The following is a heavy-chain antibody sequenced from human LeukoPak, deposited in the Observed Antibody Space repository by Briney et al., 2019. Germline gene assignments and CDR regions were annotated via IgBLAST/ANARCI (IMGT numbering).Heavy chain of an antibody. D-gene: IGHD3-10*02. V-gene: IGHV3-48*03. CDR1: GFTFSSYE. J-gene: IGHJ6*04. CDR3: AELGITMIGGV. CDR2: ITSGGSTI. Sequence: PGGSLRLSCAASGFTFSSYEMNWVRQAPGKGLEWVSYITSGGSTIYYADSVKGRFTISRDNAKNSLYLQMNSLRAEDTAVYYCAELGITMIGGVWGKGTTVTISS.